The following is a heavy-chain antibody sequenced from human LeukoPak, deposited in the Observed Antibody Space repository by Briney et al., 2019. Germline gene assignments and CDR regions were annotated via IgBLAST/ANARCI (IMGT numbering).Heavy chain of an antibody. V-gene: IGHV1-69*06. D-gene: IGHD6-13*01. CDR3: ARVVGLTGYSSSWYSGYYYYMDV. CDR2: IIPIFGTT. J-gene: IGHJ6*03. CDR1: GGTFSSYA. Sequence: GASVKVSCKASGGTFSSYAISWVRQAPGQGLEWMGGIIPIFGTTNYAQKFQDRVTITADKSTSTAYMELSSLRSEDTAAYYCARVVGLTGYSSSWYSGYYYYMDVWGKGTTVTVSS.